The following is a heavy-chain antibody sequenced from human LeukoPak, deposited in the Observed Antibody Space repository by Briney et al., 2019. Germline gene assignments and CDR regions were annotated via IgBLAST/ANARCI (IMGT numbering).Heavy chain of an antibody. J-gene: IGHJ5*02. V-gene: IGHV4-39*07. CDR3: ARALNDYDILTGYPYNWFDP. CDR2: IYYSGST. CDR1: GGSISSSSYY. Sequence: SETLSLTCTVSGGSISSSSYYWGWIRQPPGKGLEWIGSIYYSGSTYYNPSLKSRVTISVDTSKNQFSPKLSSVTAADTAVYYCARALNDYDILTGYPYNWFDPWGQGTLVTVSS. D-gene: IGHD3-9*01.